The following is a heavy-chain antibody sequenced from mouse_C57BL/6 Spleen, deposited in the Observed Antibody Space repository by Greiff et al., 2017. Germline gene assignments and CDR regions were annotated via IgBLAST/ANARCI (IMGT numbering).Heavy chain of an antibody. CDR3: ARKVYDGYYNYAMDY. CDR1: GYSFTGYY. V-gene: IGHV1-42*01. CDR2: INPSTGGT. D-gene: IGHD2-3*01. Sequence: VQLQQSGPELVKPGASVKISCKASGYSFTGYYMNWVKQSPEKSLEWIGEINPSTGGTTYNKKFKAKATLTVDKSSSTAYMQLKSLTSEDSAVYYCARKVYDGYYNYAMDYWGQGTSVTVSS. J-gene: IGHJ4*01.